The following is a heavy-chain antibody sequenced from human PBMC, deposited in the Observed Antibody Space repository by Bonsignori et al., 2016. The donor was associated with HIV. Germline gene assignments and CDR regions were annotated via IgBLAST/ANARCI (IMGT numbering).Heavy chain of an antibody. D-gene: IGHD3-16*01. CDR2: IYYSGST. J-gene: IGHJ4*02. Sequence: WIRQPPGKGLEWIGYIYYSGSTNYNPSLKSRVTISVDTSKNHFSLKLSSVTAADTAVYYCARGGGGLVDYWGQGTLVTVSS. V-gene: IGHV4-61*03. CDR3: ARGGGGLVDY.